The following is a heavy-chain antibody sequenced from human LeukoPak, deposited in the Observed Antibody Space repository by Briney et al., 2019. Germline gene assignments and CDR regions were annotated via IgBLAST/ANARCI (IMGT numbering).Heavy chain of an antibody. Sequence: PSETLSLTCSVSGGSISSTTHYWGWIRQPPGKGLERIASIYYSGTTYYNPSLQSRVTISVDTSKNQFSLKLSSVTAADTAVYYCATTKYYDFWSGYYTGDYYYYMDVWGKGTTVTVSS. CDR1: GGSISSTTHY. V-gene: IGHV4-39*07. J-gene: IGHJ6*03. CDR2: IYYSGTT. CDR3: ATTKYYDFWSGYYTGDYYYYMDV. D-gene: IGHD3-3*01.